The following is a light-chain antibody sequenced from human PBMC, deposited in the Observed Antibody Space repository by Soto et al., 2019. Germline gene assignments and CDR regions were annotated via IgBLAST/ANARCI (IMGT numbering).Light chain of an antibody. V-gene: IGKV1-5*03. J-gene: IGKJ1*01. CDR3: QQYKSYPWT. Sequence: DIQMTQSPSTLSASVGDRVTITCRASQSISSWLAWYQQKPGKAPRLLIYMASSLESGVPSRFSGSGSGTEFTLTISRLQPDDFATYYCQQYKSYPWTFGQGTKVEIK. CDR2: MAS. CDR1: QSISSW.